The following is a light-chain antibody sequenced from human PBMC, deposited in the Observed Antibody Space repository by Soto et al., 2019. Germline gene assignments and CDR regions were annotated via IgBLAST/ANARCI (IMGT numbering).Light chain of an antibody. CDR3: QQYHNSPPT. CDR1: QSVSSSY. J-gene: IGKJ1*01. V-gene: IGKV3-20*01. Sequence: EIVLTQSPGALSLSPGERATLSCRASQSVSSSYLGWYQQKPGQAPRLLIYGASSRATGIPDRFSGGGSGTDLTLTISRLEPEDFAVYYCQQYHNSPPTFGQGTKVDI. CDR2: GAS.